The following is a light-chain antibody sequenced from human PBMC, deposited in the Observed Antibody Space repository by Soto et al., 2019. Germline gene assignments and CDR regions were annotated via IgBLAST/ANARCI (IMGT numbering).Light chain of an antibody. CDR3: QQRAGSST. CDR2: DAS. CDR1: QSVSNQ. V-gene: IGKV3-11*01. Sequence: EIVLTHSPLILSLSPRERATLSRRASQSVSNQLAWYQQKPGQPPRLLIYDASRRVTGIPARFSGSGSGTDFTLTLSSLEPEDFAVYYCQQRAGSSTFGQGTRLEIK. J-gene: IGKJ5*01.